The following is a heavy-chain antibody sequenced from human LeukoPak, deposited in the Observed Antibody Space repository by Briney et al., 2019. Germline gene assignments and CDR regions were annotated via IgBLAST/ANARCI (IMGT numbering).Heavy chain of an antibody. CDR1: GFTFTDYY. CDR2: ISSSGSTI. V-gene: IGHV3-11*01. J-gene: IGHJ4*02. CDR3: ARDGRLQPFDY. Sequence: GGSLRLSCAASGFTFTDYYMSWIRQAPGKGLEGISYISSSGSTIYYADSVKGRFTISRDNAKNSLYLQMNSLRAEDTAVYYCARDGRLQPFDYWGQGTLVTVSS. D-gene: IGHD4-11*01.